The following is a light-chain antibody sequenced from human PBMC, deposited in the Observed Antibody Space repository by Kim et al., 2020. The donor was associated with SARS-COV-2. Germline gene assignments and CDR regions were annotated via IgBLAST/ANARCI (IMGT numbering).Light chain of an antibody. CDR3: QQYGSSSYT. J-gene: IGKJ2*01. Sequence: LSPGERAAPSCRASQSVSRSYLAWYQQKPGQAPRLLIYGASSRATGIPDRFSGSGSGTDFTLTISRLEPEDFAVYYCQQYGSSSYTFGQGTKLEI. V-gene: IGKV3-20*01. CDR1: QSVSRSY. CDR2: GAS.